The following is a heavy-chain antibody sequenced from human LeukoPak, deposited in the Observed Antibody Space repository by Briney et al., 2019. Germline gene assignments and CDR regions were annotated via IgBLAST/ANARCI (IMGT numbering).Heavy chain of an antibody. D-gene: IGHD5-12*01. Sequence: GGSLRLSCAASGFTFSSYAMSWVRQAPGKGLEWVSAISGSGGSTYYADSVKGRFTISRDNSKNTLYLQTNSLRAEDTAVYYCAKEGRGYSGYDTGVVTTWGQGTLVTVSS. V-gene: IGHV3-23*01. J-gene: IGHJ5*02. CDR2: ISGSGGST. CDR3: AKEGRGYSGYDTGVVTT. CDR1: GFTFSSYA.